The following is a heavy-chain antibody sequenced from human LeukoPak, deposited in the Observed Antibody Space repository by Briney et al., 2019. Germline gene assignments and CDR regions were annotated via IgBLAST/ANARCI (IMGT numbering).Heavy chain of an antibody. D-gene: IGHD3-22*01. J-gene: IGHJ4*02. V-gene: IGHV3-30*18. Sequence: GRSLRLSCAASGFTFSSYGMHWVRQAPGKGLEWVAVISYDGSNKYYADSVKGRFTISRDNSKNTLYLQMNSLRAEDTAVYYCAKAAADYHDSSGRYFDYWGQGTLVTVSS. CDR1: GFTFSSYG. CDR2: ISYDGSNK. CDR3: AKAAADYHDSSGRYFDY.